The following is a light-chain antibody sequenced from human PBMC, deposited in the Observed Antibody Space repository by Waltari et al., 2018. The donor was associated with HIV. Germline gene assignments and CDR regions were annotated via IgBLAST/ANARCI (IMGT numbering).Light chain of an antibody. CDR2: KAN. CDR1: NSNIGSNF. CDR3: ATWDDILSGYL. J-gene: IGLJ1*01. V-gene: IGLV1-47*01. Sequence: QSVPTQPPSASGTPGQRVAISCSGSNSNIGSNFVYWYQQLPGTAPKLLIYKANQRPSGVPGRCSAAKSGSSSSLAISGLRSEDEAEYYCATWDDILSGYLFGTGTKVTVL.